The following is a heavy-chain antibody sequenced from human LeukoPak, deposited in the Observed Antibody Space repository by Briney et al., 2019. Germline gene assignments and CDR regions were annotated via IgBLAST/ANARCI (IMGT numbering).Heavy chain of an antibody. CDR1: GGSISSYY. D-gene: IGHD3-16*01. CDR2: IYYSGST. Sequence: PSETLSLTCTVSGGSISSYYWSWIRQPPGKGLEWIGYIYYSGSTNYNPSLKSRVTISVDTSKNQFSLKLSSVTAADTAVYFCARTPLGAHSDFWGQGTLVTVSP. V-gene: IGHV4-59*01. J-gene: IGHJ4*02. CDR3: ARTPLGAHSDF.